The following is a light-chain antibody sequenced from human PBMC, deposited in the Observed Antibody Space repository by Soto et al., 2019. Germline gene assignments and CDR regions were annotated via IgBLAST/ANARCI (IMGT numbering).Light chain of an antibody. CDR1: EGIGRY. CDR3: HQRSNWPLT. Sequence: EIVLTQSPGTLSLSPGESATLSCRASEGIGRYLAWFQQKPGQPPRLLIYDASTRATGIPGRFSGSGSGTDFTLTISSLEPEDFAVYYCHQRSNWPLTFGPGTKVEI. V-gene: IGKV3-11*01. J-gene: IGKJ3*01. CDR2: DAS.